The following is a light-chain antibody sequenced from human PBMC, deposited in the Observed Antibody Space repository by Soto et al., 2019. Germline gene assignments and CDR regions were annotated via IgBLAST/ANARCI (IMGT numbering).Light chain of an antibody. CDR3: QQYGSSPGYT. V-gene: IGKV3-20*01. J-gene: IGKJ2*01. CDR2: GAS. CDR1: QSVSSSY. Sequence: EIVLTQSPGTLSLSPGERATLSCRASQSVSSSYLAWYQQKPGQAPRLLIYGASSRATGIPNRFSGSGSGTDFTLPISRLEPEGFTVYYCQQYGSSPGYTFGQGTKLEIK.